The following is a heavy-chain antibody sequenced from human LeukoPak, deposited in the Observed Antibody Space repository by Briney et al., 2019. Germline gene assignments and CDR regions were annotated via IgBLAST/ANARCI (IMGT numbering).Heavy chain of an antibody. J-gene: IGHJ3*02. CDR1: GFTFNSYD. V-gene: IGHV3-30*02. D-gene: IGHD3/OR15-3a*01. CDR3: ANSDWEEDAFDM. CDR2: IQYDGNNK. Sequence: PGGSLRLSCAASGFTFNSYDMHWVRQAPGKGLEWVAFIQYDGNNKYYADSVKGRFTISRDNSKNTLYMQMNNLRVEDTAVYYCANSDWEEDAFDMWGQGTMVTVSS.